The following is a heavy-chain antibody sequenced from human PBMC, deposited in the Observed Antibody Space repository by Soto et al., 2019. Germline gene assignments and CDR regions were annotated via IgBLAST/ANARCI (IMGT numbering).Heavy chain of an antibody. CDR1: GFTFGSYD. CDR2: IGTAGDT. D-gene: IGHD5-18*01. CDR3: AKNSGYSYGFPFDY. V-gene: IGHV3-13*01. Sequence: GGSLRLSCAASGFTFGSYDMHWVRQATGKGLEWVSAIGTAGDTYYPGSVKGRFTISRENAKNSLYLQMNSLRAGDTAVYYCAKNSGYSYGFPFDYRGQGTLVTVSS. J-gene: IGHJ4*02.